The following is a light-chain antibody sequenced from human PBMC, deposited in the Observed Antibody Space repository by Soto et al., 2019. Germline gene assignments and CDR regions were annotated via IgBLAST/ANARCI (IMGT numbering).Light chain of an antibody. Sequence: QSVLTQPPSASGTPGQRVTISCSGTSSNIGYNYVYWYQQPPGTAPKLLIYRNDQRPSGVPDRFSGSKSGTSASLAISGLRSEDEADYYCAAWDDSLSGWVFGGGTKLTVL. J-gene: IGLJ3*02. CDR3: AAWDDSLSGWV. V-gene: IGLV1-47*01. CDR1: SSNIGYNY. CDR2: RND.